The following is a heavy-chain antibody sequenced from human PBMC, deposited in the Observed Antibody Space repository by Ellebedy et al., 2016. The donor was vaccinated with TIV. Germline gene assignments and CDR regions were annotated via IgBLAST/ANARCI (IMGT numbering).Heavy chain of an antibody. D-gene: IGHD2-2*01. V-gene: IGHV3-7*01. CDR1: GFSFSSYW. J-gene: IGHJ4*02. CDR3: AGPAAIGTKTFDY. Sequence: GESLKISCAASGFSFSSYWMSWVRQAPGKGLEWVANIKQDGSKKYHVDSVRGRFTISRDNARNSLYLQMNSLRAEDTAVYYCAGPAAIGTKTFDYWGQGTLVTVSS. CDR2: IKQDGSKK.